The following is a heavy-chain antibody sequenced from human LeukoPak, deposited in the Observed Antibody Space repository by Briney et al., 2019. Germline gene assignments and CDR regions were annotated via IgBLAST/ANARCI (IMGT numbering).Heavy chain of an antibody. CDR1: GFTFSSYG. V-gene: IGHV3-33*01. D-gene: IGHD6-13*01. CDR2: IWYDGSNK. CDR3: ARDLYSSSWYDYYYYGMDV. J-gene: IGHJ6*02. Sequence: GGSLRLSCAASGFTFSSYGMHWVRQAPGRGLEWVAVIWYDGSNKYYADSVKGRFTISRDNSKNTLYLQMNSLRAEDTAVYYCARDLYSSSWYDYYYYGMDVWGQGTTVTVSS.